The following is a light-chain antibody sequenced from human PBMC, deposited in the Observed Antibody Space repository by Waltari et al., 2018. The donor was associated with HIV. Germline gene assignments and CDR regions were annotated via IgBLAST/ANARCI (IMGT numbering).Light chain of an antibody. CDR2: TNN. CDR3: AAWDDSLSGHLI. Sequence: SVLTQPSSMSGPPGQTATISCSGGSSHIVSHYVFWYHPHPGAAPKLLIHTNNPRPAGVPGLFSGAKSRTSTSLAISGLRSEDEPEYYCAAWDDSLSGHLIFGGGTKLTV. J-gene: IGLJ2*01. CDR1: SSHIVSHY. V-gene: IGLV1-47*01.